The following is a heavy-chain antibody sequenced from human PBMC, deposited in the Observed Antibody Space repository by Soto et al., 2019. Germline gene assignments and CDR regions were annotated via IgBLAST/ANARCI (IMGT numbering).Heavy chain of an antibody. D-gene: IGHD3-16*02. V-gene: IGHV1-2*02. CDR2: INPNSGGT. Sequence: ASVKVSCKASGYTFTGYYMHWVRQAPGQGLEWMGWINPNSGGTNYAQKFQGRVTMTRDTSISTAYMELSRLRSDDTAVYYCAREYGRGPFSVINRNYGMDVWGQGTTVTVYS. J-gene: IGHJ6*02. CDR1: GYTFTGYY. CDR3: AREYGRGPFSVINRNYGMDV.